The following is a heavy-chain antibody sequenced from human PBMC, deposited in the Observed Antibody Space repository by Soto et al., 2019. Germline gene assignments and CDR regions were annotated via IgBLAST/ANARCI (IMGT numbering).Heavy chain of an antibody. CDR2: ISVYNGNT. Sequence: ASVKVSCKASDYTFTSYGIIWVRQAPGQGLEWIGWISVYNGNTNYAQKFRGRVTMTTDISTTTAYMEMRSLRSDDTAVYYCARSGSSWNLREFDYWGKGTLVTVSS. CDR3: ARSGSSWNLREFDY. CDR1: DYTFTSYG. D-gene: IGHD6-13*01. J-gene: IGHJ4*02. V-gene: IGHV1-18*01.